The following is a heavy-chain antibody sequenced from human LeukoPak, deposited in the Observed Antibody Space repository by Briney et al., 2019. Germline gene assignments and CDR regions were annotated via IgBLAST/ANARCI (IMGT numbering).Heavy chain of an antibody. J-gene: IGHJ4*02. CDR1: GGSISSYY. V-gene: IGHV4-59*01. Sequence: SSETLSLTCTVSGGSISSYYWSWIRQPPGKGLDWIGYIYYSGSTNYNPSLKSRVTISVDTSKNQFSLKLSSVTAADTAVYYCARGECSGGSCYFAPVDYWGQGTLVTVSS. CDR3: ARGECSGGSCYFAPVDY. CDR2: IYYSGST. D-gene: IGHD2-15*01.